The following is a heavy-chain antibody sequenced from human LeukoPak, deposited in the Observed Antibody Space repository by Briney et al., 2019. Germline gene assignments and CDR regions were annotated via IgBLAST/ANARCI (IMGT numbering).Heavy chain of an antibody. CDR2: ISSSATYI. V-gene: IGHV3-21*01. CDR1: GFTFSSYT. CDR3: TGGGDKVLSGEYYYYMDV. D-gene: IGHD2/OR15-2a*01. J-gene: IGHJ6*03. Sequence: GGSLRLSCAGSGFTFSSYTMNWVRQAPGRGLEWVSSISSSATYIYYADSVRGRFTISRDDAKNSLFLHMNSLRAEDTAVYYCTGGGDKVLSGEYYYYMDVWGTGTTVTVSS.